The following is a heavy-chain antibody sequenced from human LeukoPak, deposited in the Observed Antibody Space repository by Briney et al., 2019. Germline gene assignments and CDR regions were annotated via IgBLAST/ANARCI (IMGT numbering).Heavy chain of an antibody. Sequence: GASVKVSCKASGYTFTSYDINWVRQAPGQGLEWMGWISAYNNDTTYAQKFQGRVTLTTDTSTSTAYMELRNLRSDDTAVYYCARDNDGGSSRYEDYYHMDVWGKGTTVTVSS. J-gene: IGHJ6*03. CDR2: ISAYNNDT. CDR3: ARDNDGGSSRYEDYYHMDV. D-gene: IGHD6-13*01. CDR1: GYTFTSYD. V-gene: IGHV1-18*01.